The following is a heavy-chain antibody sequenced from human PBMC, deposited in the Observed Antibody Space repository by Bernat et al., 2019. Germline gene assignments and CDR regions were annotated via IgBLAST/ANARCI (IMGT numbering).Heavy chain of an antibody. CDR3: ARGTSYDYIWGSYRSSPSYFDY. Sequence: QVQLVESGGGLVKPGGSLRLSCAASGFTFSDYYMSWIRQAPGKGLEWVAYISSSSYTNYADSVKGRFTISRDNAKNSLYLQMNSLRAEDTAVYYCARGTSYDYIWGSYRSSPSYFDYWGQGTLVTVSS. D-gene: IGHD3-16*02. CDR1: GFTFSDYY. J-gene: IGHJ4*02. CDR2: ISSSSYT. V-gene: IGHV3-11*05.